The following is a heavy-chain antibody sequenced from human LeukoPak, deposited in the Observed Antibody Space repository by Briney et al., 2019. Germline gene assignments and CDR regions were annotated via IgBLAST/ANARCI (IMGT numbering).Heavy chain of an antibody. V-gene: IGHV4-59*01. CDR3: ARRGIGYGDYLDY. CDR2: IYYSGST. J-gene: IGHJ4*02. CDR1: GGSISSYH. Sequence: SETLSLTCSVSGGSISSYHWSWIRQPPGKGLEWIGYIYYSGSTNYNPSLKSRVTISADTSKNQFSLRLSSVTAADTAVYYCARRGIGYGDYLDYWGQGTLVTVSS. D-gene: IGHD4-17*01.